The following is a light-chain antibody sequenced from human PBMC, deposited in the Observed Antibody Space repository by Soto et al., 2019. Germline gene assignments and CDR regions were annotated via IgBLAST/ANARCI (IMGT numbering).Light chain of an antibody. CDR3: SSYAGSILYV. CDR2: EVN. J-gene: IGLJ1*01. Sequence: QSALTQPPSSSGSPGQSVTISCTGTSSDVGGYNYVSWYQQYPGKAPKLMIYEVNKRPSGVPDRFSDSKSGNTASLTVSGLQAEDEADYYCSSYAGSILYVFGTGTKLTVL. V-gene: IGLV2-8*01. CDR1: SSDVGGYNY.